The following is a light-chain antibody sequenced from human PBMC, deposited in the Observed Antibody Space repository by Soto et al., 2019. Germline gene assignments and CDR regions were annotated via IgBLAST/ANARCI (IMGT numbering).Light chain of an antibody. J-gene: IGKJ5*01. CDR2: GAS. CDR3: HQYRYGRDT. V-gene: IGKV3-20*01. Sequence: EIVLTQSPGTLSLSPGERVSLSCRASQSVPSSYLAWYQQKPGQAPRLLISGASSRATGIPDRFSGSGSGTDFTLIISRLEHEDFALYYCHQYRYGRDTFGQGKRLEIK. CDR1: QSVPSSY.